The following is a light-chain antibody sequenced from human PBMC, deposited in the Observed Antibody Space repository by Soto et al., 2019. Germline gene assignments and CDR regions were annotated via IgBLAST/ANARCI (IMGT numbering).Light chain of an antibody. CDR3: HHYADSPYT. J-gene: IGKJ2*01. Sequence: EIVLTQSPGTLSLSPGEGATLSCRASQSVRSGSLAWYQQKPGRAPRLLIFGASSRATDIPDRFSGSGSGTDFTLTITRVDTEDFAVYYCHHYADSPYTFGQGTKLEI. CDR2: GAS. CDR1: QSVRSGS. V-gene: IGKV3-20*01.